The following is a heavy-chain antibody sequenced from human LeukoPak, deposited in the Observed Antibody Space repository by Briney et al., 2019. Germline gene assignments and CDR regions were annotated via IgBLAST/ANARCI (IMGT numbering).Heavy chain of an antibody. CDR3: TRLGVGATTPFDY. CDR2: IRSKANSYAT. V-gene: IGHV3-73*01. D-gene: IGHD1-26*01. J-gene: IGHJ4*02. Sequence: GGSLRLSCAASGFTFSGSAMHWVRQASGKGLEWVGRIRSKANSYATAYAASVKGRFTISRDDSKNTAYLQMNSLKTEDTAVYYCTRLGVGATTPFDYWGQGTLVTVSS. CDR1: GFTFSGSA.